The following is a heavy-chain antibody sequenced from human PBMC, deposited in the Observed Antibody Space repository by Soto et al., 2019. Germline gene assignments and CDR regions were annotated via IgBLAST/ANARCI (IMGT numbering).Heavy chain of an antibody. Sequence: QVQLVPSGAEVKKPGSSVKVSCKASGGTFSSYSINWVRQAPGQGLEWMGEIIPIFGTANYAQKFQGRVTITADESTSTAYMELSSLRSEDTAVYYCARDGGRHSGGIDYWGPGTLVTVSS. CDR3: ARDGGRHSGGIDY. CDR1: GGTFSSYS. D-gene: IGHD1-26*01. V-gene: IGHV1-69*01. CDR2: IIPIFGTA. J-gene: IGHJ4*02.